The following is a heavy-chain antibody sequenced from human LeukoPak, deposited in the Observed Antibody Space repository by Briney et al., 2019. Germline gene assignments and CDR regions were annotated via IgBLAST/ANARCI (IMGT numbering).Heavy chain of an antibody. J-gene: IGHJ4*02. D-gene: IGHD3-10*01. CDR1: GFTFSSYS. CDR2: ISSSSSYI. Sequence: KPGGSLRLSCAASGFTFSSYSMNWVRQAPGKGLEWVPSISSSSSYIYYADSVKGRFTISRDNAKNSLYLQMNSLRAEDTAVYYCARDLSEPTYYYGSGSYSGYWGQGTLVTVSS. CDR3: ARDLSEPTYYYGSGSYSGY. V-gene: IGHV3-21*01.